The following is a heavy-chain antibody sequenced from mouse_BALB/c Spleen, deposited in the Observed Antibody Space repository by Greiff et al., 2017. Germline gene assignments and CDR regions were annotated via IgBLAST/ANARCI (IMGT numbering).Heavy chain of an antibody. CDR2: IWTGGGT. CDR3: VRDDYGGVDY. V-gene: IGHV2-9-2*01. CDR1: GFSLTSYD. D-gene: IGHD2-4*01. Sequence: QVQLKESGPGLVAPSQSLSITCTVSGFSLTSYDISWIRQPPGKGLEWLGVIWTGGGTNYNSAFMSRLSISKDNSKSQVFLKMNSLQTDDTAIYYCVRDDYGGVDYWGQGTSVTVSS. J-gene: IGHJ4*01.